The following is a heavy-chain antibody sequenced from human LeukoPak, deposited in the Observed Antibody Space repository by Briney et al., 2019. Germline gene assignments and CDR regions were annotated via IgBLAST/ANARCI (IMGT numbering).Heavy chain of an antibody. V-gene: IGHV3-48*04. CDR1: GFTFSSYS. Sequence: GGSLRLSCAASGFTFSSYSMNWVRQAPGKGLEWVSYISSSSSTIYYADSVKGRFTISRDNAKNSLYLQMNSLRAEDTAVYYCARTPSDIVATIVHWGQGTLVTVSS. CDR2: ISSSSSTI. D-gene: IGHD5-12*01. CDR3: ARTPSDIVATIVH. J-gene: IGHJ4*02.